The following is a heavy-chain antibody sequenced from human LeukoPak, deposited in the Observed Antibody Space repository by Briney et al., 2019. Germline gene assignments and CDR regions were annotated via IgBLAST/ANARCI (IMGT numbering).Heavy chain of an antibody. CDR1: GGTFSSYA. J-gene: IGHJ5*02. CDR2: IIPIFGTA. CDR3: AREVGAPVNWFDP. Sequence: ASVKVSCKASGGTFSSYAISWVRQAPGQGLEWMGGIIPIFGTANYPQKFQGRVTITADESTSPAYMELSSLRSEDTAVYYCAREVGAPVNWFDPWGQGTLVTVSS. V-gene: IGHV1-69*13. D-gene: IGHD1-26*01.